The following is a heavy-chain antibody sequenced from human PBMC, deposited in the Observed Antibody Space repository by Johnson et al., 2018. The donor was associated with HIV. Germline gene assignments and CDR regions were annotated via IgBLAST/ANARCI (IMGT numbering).Heavy chain of an antibody. D-gene: IGHD5-24*01. CDR3: ARSPVWLRGFDI. Sequence: VQLVESGGGLVKPGGSLRLSCAPSGFTFSDYYMSWMRKAPGQGLAWVSVMYSGGHTHYADSVKGRCTISRDTSRNILYHQMNNLRAEDTAVYYCARSPVWLRGFDIWGQGTMVTVSS. V-gene: IGHV3-66*01. CDR2: MYSGGHT. J-gene: IGHJ3*02. CDR1: GFTFSDYY.